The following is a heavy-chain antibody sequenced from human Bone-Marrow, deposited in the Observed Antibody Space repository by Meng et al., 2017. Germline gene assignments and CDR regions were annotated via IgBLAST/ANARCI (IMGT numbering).Heavy chain of an antibody. V-gene: IGHV1-2*02. J-gene: IGHJ4*02. CDR2: INPNNGDT. CDR1: GYSFTGYY. D-gene: IGHD3-16*01. Sequence: ASVKVSCKASGYSFTGYYLHWVRQAPGQGPEWMGWINPNNGDTNYAEKFQGRVTMTRDTSITTASMELSRLRSDDTAVYYCARVPWPDMMGYSWPSFDYWGQGTLVTVSS. CDR3: ARVPWPDMMGYSWPSFDY.